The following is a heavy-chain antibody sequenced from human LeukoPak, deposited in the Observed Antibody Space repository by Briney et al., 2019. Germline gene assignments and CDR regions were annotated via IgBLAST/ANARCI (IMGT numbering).Heavy chain of an antibody. J-gene: IGHJ4*02. CDR3: ARKEMGSGSYFDY. Sequence: QTSETLSLTCTVSGYPISSGYYWGWIRQPPGKGLEWIGSIYHSGSTYYNPSLKSRVTISVDTSKNQFSLKLSSVTAADTAVYYCARKEMGSGSYFDYWGQGTLVTVSS. CDR1: GYPISSGYY. D-gene: IGHD3-10*01. CDR2: IYHSGST. V-gene: IGHV4-38-2*02.